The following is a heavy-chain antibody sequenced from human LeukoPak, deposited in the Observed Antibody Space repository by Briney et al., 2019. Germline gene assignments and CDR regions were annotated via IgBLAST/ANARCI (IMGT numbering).Heavy chain of an antibody. CDR2: IRYDGSNK. D-gene: IGHD2-2*01. V-gene: IGHV3-30*02. CDR3: AKEGALYCSSTSCHDAFDI. Sequence: GGSLRLSCAASGFTFSSYGMHWVRQAPGKGLEWVAFIRYDGSNKYYADSVKGRFTISRDNSKNTLYLQMNSLRAEDTAVYYCAKEGALYCSSTSCHDAFDIWGQGTMVTVSS. J-gene: IGHJ3*02. CDR1: GFTFSSYG.